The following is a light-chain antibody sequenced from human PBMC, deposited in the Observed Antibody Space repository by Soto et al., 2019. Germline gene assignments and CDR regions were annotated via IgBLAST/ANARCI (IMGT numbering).Light chain of an antibody. CDR1: SSNIGSNY. CDR2: RNN. Sequence: QSVLTQPPSASGTPGQRVTISCSGSSSNIGSNYVYWYQQLPGTAPKLLIYRNNQRPPGVPDRFSGSKSGTSASLAISGLRSEDEADYYCAAWDDSLSALFGGGTKVTVL. J-gene: IGLJ2*01. CDR3: AAWDDSLSAL. V-gene: IGLV1-47*01.